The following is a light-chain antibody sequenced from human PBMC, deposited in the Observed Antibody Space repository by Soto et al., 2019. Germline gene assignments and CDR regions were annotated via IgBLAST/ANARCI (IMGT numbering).Light chain of an antibody. Sequence: QSVLTQPPSASGTPGQRVTISCSRSSSNIGSNYVYWYQQLPGTAPKLLIYSNNQRPSGVPDRFSGSKSGTSASLAISGLRSEDEADYYCAAWDDSLSVVFGGGTKVTVL. V-gene: IGLV1-47*02. CDR3: AAWDDSLSVV. CDR1: SSNIGSNY. CDR2: SNN. J-gene: IGLJ2*01.